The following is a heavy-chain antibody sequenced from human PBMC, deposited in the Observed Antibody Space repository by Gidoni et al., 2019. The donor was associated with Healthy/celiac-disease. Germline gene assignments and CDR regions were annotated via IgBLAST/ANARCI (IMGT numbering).Heavy chain of an antibody. CDR1: GFTFSSYA. D-gene: IGHD3-10*01. CDR3: AKGGGWFGDLMAGKFDY. V-gene: IGHV3-23*01. J-gene: IGHJ4*02. Sequence: EVQLLESGGGLVQPGGSLRLSCAASGFTFSSYAMSWVRQAPGKGLGWVSAISGSGGSTYYADSVKGRFTISRDNSKNTLYLQMNSLRAEDTAVYYCAKGGGWFGDLMAGKFDYWGQGTLVTVSS. CDR2: ISGSGGST.